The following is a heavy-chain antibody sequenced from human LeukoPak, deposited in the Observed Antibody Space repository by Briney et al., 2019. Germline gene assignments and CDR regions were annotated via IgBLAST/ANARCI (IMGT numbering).Heavy chain of an antibody. CDR2: IRYDGSNK. Sequence: PGGSLRLSCAASGFTYSSYGMHWVRQAPGKGLDGVAFIRYDGSNKYYADSVKGRFTISRDNSKNTLYPQRNSLRAEDTAVYYCAKDQLRDGVVDYWGQGTLVTVSS. D-gene: IGHD2-8*01. CDR3: AKDQLRDGVVDY. V-gene: IGHV3-30*02. CDR1: GFTYSSYG. J-gene: IGHJ4*02.